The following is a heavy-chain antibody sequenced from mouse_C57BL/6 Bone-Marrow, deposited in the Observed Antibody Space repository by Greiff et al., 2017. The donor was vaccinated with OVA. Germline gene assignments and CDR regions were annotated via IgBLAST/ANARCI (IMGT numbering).Heavy chain of an antibody. V-gene: IGHV1-72*01. CDR2: IDPNSGGT. CDR3: ARFPGTRAPWYLDV. CDR1: GYTFTSYW. D-gene: IGHD4-1*01. Sequence: QVQLQQPGAELVKPGASVKLSCKASGYTFTSYWMHWVQQRPGRGLEWIGRIDPNSGGTKYNEKFKSKATLTVDKPSSTAYMQLSSLTSEDSAVYECARFPGTRAPWYLDVWGTGTTVTVSS. J-gene: IGHJ1*03.